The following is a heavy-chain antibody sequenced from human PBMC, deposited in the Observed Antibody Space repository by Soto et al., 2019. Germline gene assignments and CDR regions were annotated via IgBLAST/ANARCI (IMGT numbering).Heavy chain of an antibody. CDR2: ISYDGSNK. D-gene: IGHD3-3*01. CDR3: AKADYDFWSGYCGFDY. CDR1: GFTFSSYG. V-gene: IGHV3-30*18. J-gene: IGHJ4*02. Sequence: QVQLVESGGGVVQPGRSLRLSCAASGFTFSSYGMHWVRQAPGKWLEWVAVISYDGSNKYYADSVKGRFTISRDNSKNTLYLQMNSLRAEDTAVYYCAKADYDFWSGYCGFDYWGQGTLVIVSS.